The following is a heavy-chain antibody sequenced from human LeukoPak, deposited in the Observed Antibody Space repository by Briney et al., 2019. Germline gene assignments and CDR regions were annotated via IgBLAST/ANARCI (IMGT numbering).Heavy chain of an antibody. CDR1: GVTFSSYA. V-gene: IGHV3-30-3*01. Sequence: GGSLRLSCAASGVTFSSYAMHWVRQAPGKGLEWVAVISYDGSNKYYADSVKGRFTISRDNSKNTLYLQMNSLRAEDTAVYYCARGANRDYYYYGMDVWGQGTTVTVSS. D-gene: IGHD3-16*01. CDR2: ISYDGSNK. CDR3: ARGANRDYYYYGMDV. J-gene: IGHJ6*02.